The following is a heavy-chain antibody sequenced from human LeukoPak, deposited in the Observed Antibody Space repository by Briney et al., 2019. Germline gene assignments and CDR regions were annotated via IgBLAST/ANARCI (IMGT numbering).Heavy chain of an antibody. V-gene: IGHV3-30*03. J-gene: IGHJ4*02. CDR2: ISYDGSKK. D-gene: IGHD3-22*01. Sequence: GGSLRLSCAASGFTFSSYGMHWVRQAPGKGLEWVAVISYDGSKKYYVDSVKGRFTISRDNSKNTLYLQMNSLRAEDTAVYYCARVLNPYYYDSSGLYWGQGTLVTVSS. CDR1: GFTFSSYG. CDR3: ARVLNPYYYDSSGLY.